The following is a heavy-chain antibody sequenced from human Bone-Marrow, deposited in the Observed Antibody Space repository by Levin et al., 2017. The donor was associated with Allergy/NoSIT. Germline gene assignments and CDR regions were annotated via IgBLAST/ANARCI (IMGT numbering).Heavy chain of an antibody. D-gene: IGHD3-10*01. CDR1: GASISDYY. V-gene: IGHV4-59*01. J-gene: IGHJ3*02. CDR2: VYYSGDT. CDR3: VGHPPGKGTFDI. Sequence: PSETLSLTCTVSGASISDYYWSWIRQPPGKGLEWIGYVYYSGDTYYNPSLKSRVTMSLNTSKSHFSLKMTSVTAADTAVYYCVGHPPGKGTFDIGGQGTVITVSS.